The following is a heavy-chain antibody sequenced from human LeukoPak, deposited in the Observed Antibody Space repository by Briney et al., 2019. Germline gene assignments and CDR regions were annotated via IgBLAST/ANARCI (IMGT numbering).Heavy chain of an antibody. CDR2: INAGNGNT. J-gene: IGHJ4*02. Sequence: GASVKVSFKDSGYTFTSYAMHWVRQAPGQRREWMGWINAGNGNTKYSQKFQGRVTITRDTSASTAYMELSSLRSEDTAVYYCSALVPAARCWGQGTLVTVSS. CDR1: GYTFTSYA. CDR3: SALVPAARC. D-gene: IGHD2-2*01. V-gene: IGHV1-3*01.